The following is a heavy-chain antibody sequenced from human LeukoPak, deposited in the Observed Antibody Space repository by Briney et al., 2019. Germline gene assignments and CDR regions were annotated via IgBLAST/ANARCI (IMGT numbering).Heavy chain of an antibody. CDR2: ISYDGSNK. D-gene: IGHD6-13*01. CDR1: GFTFSSYA. V-gene: IGHV3-30-3*01. Sequence: GGSLRLSCAASGFTFSSYAMHWVRQAPGKGLEWVAVISYDGSNKYYADSVKGRFTISRDNSKNTLYLQMNSLRAEDTAVYYCARDLVAAAALDYWGKGTLVTVSS. CDR3: ARDLVAAAALDY. J-gene: IGHJ4*02.